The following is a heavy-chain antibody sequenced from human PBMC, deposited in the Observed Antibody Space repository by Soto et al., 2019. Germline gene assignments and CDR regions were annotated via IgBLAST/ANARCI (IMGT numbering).Heavy chain of an antibody. D-gene: IGHD3-10*01. Sequence: QLQVQESGPGLVKPSETLSLTCTVSGDSISSSKYYWGWIRQPPGKGLEWIGTVYRSGTTPYNPSLKSRVNRSVDTSTNQLSLTLDSVTATDTAVYYCARRIYGAGNDWGQGTLVTVSS. CDR2: VYRSGTT. CDR3: ARRIYGAGND. CDR1: GDSISSSKYY. V-gene: IGHV4-39*01. J-gene: IGHJ4*02.